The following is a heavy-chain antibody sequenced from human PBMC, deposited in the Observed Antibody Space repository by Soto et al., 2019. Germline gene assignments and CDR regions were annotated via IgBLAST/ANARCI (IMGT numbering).Heavy chain of an antibody. CDR1: GFSLSTSGVG. Sequence: QITLKESGPTLVKPTQTLTLTCTFSGFSLSTSGVGVGWIRQPPGKALEWLALIYWDDDKRYSPSLKSRLTXTXXTSKNQVVLTMTNMDPVDTATYYCAHRRGLANFDYWGQGTLVTVSS. J-gene: IGHJ4*02. V-gene: IGHV2-5*02. CDR2: IYWDDDK. D-gene: IGHD6-19*01. CDR3: AHRRGLANFDY.